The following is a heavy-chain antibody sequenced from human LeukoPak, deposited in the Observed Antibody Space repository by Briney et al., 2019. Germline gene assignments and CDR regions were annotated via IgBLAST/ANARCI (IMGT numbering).Heavy chain of an antibody. CDR1: GFTFSSYG. D-gene: IGHD3-10*01. V-gene: IGHV3-30*02. Sequence: GGSLRLSCAAAGFTFSSYGMHWVRQAPGKGLEWVAFIRYDGSNKYYADSVKGRFTISRDNSKNTLYLQMNSLRAEDTAVYYCAKDLLQFGEGEYGMDVWGQGTTVTVSS. J-gene: IGHJ6*02. CDR2: IRYDGSNK. CDR3: AKDLLQFGEGEYGMDV.